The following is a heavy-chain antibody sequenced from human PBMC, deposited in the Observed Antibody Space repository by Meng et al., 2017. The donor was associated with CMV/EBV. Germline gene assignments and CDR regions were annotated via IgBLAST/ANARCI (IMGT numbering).Heavy chain of an antibody. Sequence: SGSTFTGYYMHWVRQATGQGLEWMGWINPNSGGTSYAQKFQDRVTMTRDTSISTAYMELSRLRSDDTAVYYCVRHRRDNYYYYGMDVWGQGTTVTVSS. CDR2: INPNSGGT. V-gene: IGHV1-2*02. D-gene: IGHD5-24*01. CDR3: VRHRRDNYYYYGMDV. J-gene: IGHJ6*02. CDR1: GSTFTGYY.